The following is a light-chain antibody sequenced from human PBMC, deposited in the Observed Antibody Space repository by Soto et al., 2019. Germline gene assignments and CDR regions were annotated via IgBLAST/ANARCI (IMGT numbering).Light chain of an antibody. CDR2: GAS. Sequence: EIVLTQSPGTLSLSPGERATLSCRASQSVSSSYLAWYQQKPGQAPRLFIYGASNRAAGIADRFTGSGSGTDFTLTISRLEPEDFAVYHCQQYGVSPWTFGQGTKVDIK. CDR3: QQYGVSPWT. V-gene: IGKV3-20*01. CDR1: QSVSSSY. J-gene: IGKJ1*01.